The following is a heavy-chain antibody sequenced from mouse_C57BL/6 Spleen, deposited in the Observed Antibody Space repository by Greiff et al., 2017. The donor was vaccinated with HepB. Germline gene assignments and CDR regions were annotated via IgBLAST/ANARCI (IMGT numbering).Heavy chain of an antibody. CDR3: ARSSYYYGSSPYAMDY. V-gene: IGHV1-69*01. J-gene: IGHJ4*01. Sequence: VQLQQPGAELVMPGASVKLSCKASGYTFTSYWMHWVKQRPGQGLEWIGEIDPSDSYTNYNQKFKGKSTLTVDKSSSTAYMQLSSLTSEDSAVYYCARSSYYYGSSPYAMDYWGQGTSVTVSS. CDR2: IDPSDSYT. CDR1: GYTFTSYW. D-gene: IGHD1-1*01.